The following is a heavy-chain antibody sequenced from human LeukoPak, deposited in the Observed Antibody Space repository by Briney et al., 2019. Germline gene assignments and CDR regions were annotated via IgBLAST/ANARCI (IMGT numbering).Heavy chain of an antibody. CDR3: ARVSGGYSGYEG. CDR1: GYTFTGYY. J-gene: IGHJ4*02. Sequence: ASVKVSCQASGYTFTGYYMHWVRPAPGQGLEWMGWINPNSGGTNYAQKFQGRVTMTRDTSISTAYLELSRLRSDDTAVYYCARVSGGYSGYEGWGQGTLVTVSS. D-gene: IGHD5-12*01. V-gene: IGHV1-2*02. CDR2: INPNSGGT.